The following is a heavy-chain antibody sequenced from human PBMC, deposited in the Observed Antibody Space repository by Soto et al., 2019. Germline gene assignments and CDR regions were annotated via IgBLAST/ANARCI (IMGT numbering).Heavy chain of an antibody. CDR2: TSSNNGKT. CDR3: ARTSVAQSEDYFDY. Sequence: EASVKVSCKTSGYSFTTYGIIWVRQAPGQGLEWMGWTSSNNGKTKYAQKFQGRVTMTTDKSTNTVHMELRSLRSGDTAVYYCARTSVAQSEDYFDYWGQGTLVTVSS. J-gene: IGHJ4*02. V-gene: IGHV1-18*01. D-gene: IGHD5-12*01. CDR1: GYSFTTYG.